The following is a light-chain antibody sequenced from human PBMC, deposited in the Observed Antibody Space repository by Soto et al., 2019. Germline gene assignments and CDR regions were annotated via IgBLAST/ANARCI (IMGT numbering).Light chain of an antibody. CDR3: SAWDDTLNGFV. V-gene: IGLV1-36*01. Sequence: QPVLTRPPSVAEAPRQRVTISCSGSSFNIGDNAVNWYQQFPGKAPKLLIYYDDLLPSGVSDRFSGSKSGTSASLVISGLQSDDEADYYCSAWDDTLNGFVFGTGTKLTVL. CDR1: SFNIGDNA. CDR2: YDD. J-gene: IGLJ1*01.